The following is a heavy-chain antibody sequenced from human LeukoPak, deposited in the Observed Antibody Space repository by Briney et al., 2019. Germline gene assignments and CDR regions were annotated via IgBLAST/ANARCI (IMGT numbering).Heavy chain of an antibody. D-gene: IGHD3-16*02. CDR2: IYPGDSDT. Sequence: GGXLKISCKGSGYSFTSYWIGWVRQMPGKGLEWMGIIYPGDSDTRYSTSFQGQVSISADKSISTAYLQWSSLKASDTAMYYCARHQDLPSSPLDYWGQGTLVTVSS. CDR3: ARHQDLPSSPLDY. CDR1: GYSFTSYW. J-gene: IGHJ4*02. V-gene: IGHV5-51*01.